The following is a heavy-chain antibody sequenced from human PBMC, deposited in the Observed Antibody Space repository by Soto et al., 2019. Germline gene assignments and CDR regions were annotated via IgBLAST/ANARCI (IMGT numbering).Heavy chain of an antibody. J-gene: IGHJ6*02. Sequence: QVQLQESGPGLVKPSGTLSLTCAVSGGSISSSYWWSWVRQPPGKGLEWIGEIYHSGSTNYNTSLKSRVTVSVDKAKHPFSLTVTSVTAADTAVYYCARVSGSYYYGMDVWGQGTTVTVSS. V-gene: IGHV4-4*02. CDR2: IYHSGST. CDR3: ARVSGSYYYGMDV. CDR1: GGSISSSYW.